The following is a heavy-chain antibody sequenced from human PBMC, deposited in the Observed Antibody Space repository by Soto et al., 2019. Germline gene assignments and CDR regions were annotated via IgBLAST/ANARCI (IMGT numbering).Heavy chain of an antibody. V-gene: IGHV3-23*03. Sequence: GGSLRLSCAASGFTFTTYAMSWVRQAPGKGLEWVSLVYNGGATHYAASVKGRFTISTHSSQSTLFLQMNSLRNEDTTTYYCVRGRYGSEIHWGQGTKVTVSS. CDR3: VRGRYGSEIH. D-gene: IGHD3-10*01. CDR2: VYNGGAT. J-gene: IGHJ4*02. CDR1: GFTFTTYA.